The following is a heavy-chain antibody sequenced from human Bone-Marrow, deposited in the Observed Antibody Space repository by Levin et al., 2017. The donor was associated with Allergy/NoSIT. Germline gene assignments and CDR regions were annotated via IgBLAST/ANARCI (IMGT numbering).Heavy chain of an antibody. Sequence: SETLSLTCTVSGGSVYSASHFWNWIRQPPGKGLEWIGYIYHSGGTNYNPSLTSRVTMSVDTSKDQFSLKLNSVTAADTAVYYCARAVVSFGRNYYYYGLDVWGQGTTVIVSS. D-gene: IGHD2-2*01. CDR2: IYHSGGT. CDR3: ARAVVSFGRNYYYYGLDV. CDR1: GGSVYSASHF. V-gene: IGHV4-61*01. J-gene: IGHJ6*02.